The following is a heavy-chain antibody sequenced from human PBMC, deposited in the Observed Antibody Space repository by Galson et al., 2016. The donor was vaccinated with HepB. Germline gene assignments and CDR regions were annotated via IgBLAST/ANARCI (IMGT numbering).Heavy chain of an antibody. V-gene: IGHV3-7*05. CDR1: GFTFSNYW. J-gene: IGHJ4*02. CDR2: IKQDGSEK. CDR3: ARARGSGSYYSIDY. Sequence: SLRLSCAASGFTFSNYWMTWVRQAPGKGLEWVANIKQDGSEKYYVDSVKGRFTISRDNAKNSLFLQMNSLRAEDTAVYYWARARGSGSYYSIDYWGQGTLVTVSS. D-gene: IGHD1-26*01.